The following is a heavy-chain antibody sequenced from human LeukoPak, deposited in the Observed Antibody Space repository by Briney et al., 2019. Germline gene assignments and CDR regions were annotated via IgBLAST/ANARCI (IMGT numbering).Heavy chain of an antibody. Sequence: PGRSLRLSCAASGFTFSNYAMHWVRQAPGKGLEWVAVISYDGSNKYYADSVKGRFTISRDNSKNTLYLQMNSLRAEDTAVYYCARDLEPPTKNFWSGYYVLGERGYWGQGTQVTVSS. CDR1: GFTFSNYA. CDR2: ISYDGSNK. CDR3: ARDLEPPTKNFWSGYYVLGERGY. V-gene: IGHV3-30-3*01. J-gene: IGHJ4*02. D-gene: IGHD3-3*01.